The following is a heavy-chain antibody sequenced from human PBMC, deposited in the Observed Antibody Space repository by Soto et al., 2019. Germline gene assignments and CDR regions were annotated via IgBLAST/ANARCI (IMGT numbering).Heavy chain of an antibody. V-gene: IGHV3-30*18. D-gene: IGHD3-9*01. CDR3: AKCWLLRYFHDGMYD. CDR2: ISYDGSNK. Sequence: GGSLRLSCAASGFTFSSYGMHWVRQPPGKGLEWVAVISYDGSNKYYADSVKGRFTISRDNSKNTLYLQMNSLRAEDTAVYYCAKCWLLRYFHDGMYDWGQGTTVPVSS. J-gene: IGHJ6*02. CDR1: GFTFSSYG.